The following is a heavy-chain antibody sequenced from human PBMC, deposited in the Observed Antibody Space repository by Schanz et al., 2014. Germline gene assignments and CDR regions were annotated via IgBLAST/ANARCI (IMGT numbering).Heavy chain of an antibody. Sequence: EVQLLESGGGLVQPGGSLRLSCAASGFTFSNYAMSWARQTPGKGLEWVSSITTGGNTYYRDSVKGRFIVARDNSKNTLYVERKRMRVDDAAVYYCSKDKQGSRSVDSWGQGTLVTVSS. CDR2: ITTGGNT. V-gene: IGHV3-23*01. J-gene: IGHJ5*01. D-gene: IGHD6-13*01. CDR1: GFTFSNYA. CDR3: SKDKQGSRSVDS.